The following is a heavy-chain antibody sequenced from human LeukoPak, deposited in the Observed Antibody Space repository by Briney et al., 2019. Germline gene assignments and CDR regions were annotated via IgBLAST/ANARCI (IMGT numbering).Heavy chain of an antibody. J-gene: IGHJ4*02. Sequence: GGSLRLSCAASGFTFSSYAMHWVRQAPGKGLEWVAVISYDGSNKYYADSVKGRFTISRDNSRNTLYLQMNSLRAEDTAVYYCARVDTAMVPDYWGQGTLVTVSS. CDR3: ARVDTAMVPDY. CDR2: ISYDGSNK. CDR1: GFTFSSYA. V-gene: IGHV3-30-3*01. D-gene: IGHD5-18*01.